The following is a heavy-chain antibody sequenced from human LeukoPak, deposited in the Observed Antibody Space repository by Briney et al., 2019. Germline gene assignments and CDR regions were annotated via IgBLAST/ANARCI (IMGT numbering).Heavy chain of an antibody. V-gene: IGHV1-2*02. Sequence: GASVKVSCKASGYTFTAYYLHWVRQAPGQGLEWMGWIHPNSGGTNYAQNFQGRVSMTTDTSISTVYIELSRLRSDDTAVYYCARDYYGSGTYYKDYWGQGTLVTVSS. D-gene: IGHD3-10*01. CDR3: ARDYYGSGTYYKDY. J-gene: IGHJ4*02. CDR2: IHPNSGGT. CDR1: GYTFTAYY.